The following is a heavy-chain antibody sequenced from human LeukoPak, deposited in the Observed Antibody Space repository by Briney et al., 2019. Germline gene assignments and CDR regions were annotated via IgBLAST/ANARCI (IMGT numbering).Heavy chain of an antibody. J-gene: IGHJ4*02. D-gene: IGHD2-8*02. V-gene: IGHV3-23*01. CDR1: GFTFSNYA. Sequence: PGGSLRLSCAASGFTFSNYAMSWVRQAPGKGLEWVSGVSGSGDSTYYADSVKGRFTISRDNSKNTLNLQMNSLRAEDTALYYRAKRGVTPRRDFDYWGQGTLVTVSS. CDR3: AKRGVTPRRDFDY. CDR2: VSGSGDST.